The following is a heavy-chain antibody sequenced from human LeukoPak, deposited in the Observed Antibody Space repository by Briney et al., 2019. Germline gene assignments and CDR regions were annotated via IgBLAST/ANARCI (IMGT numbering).Heavy chain of an antibody. D-gene: IGHD2-2*01. J-gene: IGHJ4*02. V-gene: IGHV3-30*04. CDR3: ARDHWDIVVVPAASLHEAGDY. CDR2: ISYDGSNK. Sequence: PGGSLRLSCAASGSTFSSYAMHWVRQAPGKGLEWVAVISYDGSNKYYADSVKGRFTISRDNSKNTLYLQMNSLRAEDTAVYYCARDHWDIVVVPAASLHEAGDYWGQGTLVTVSS. CDR1: GSTFSSYA.